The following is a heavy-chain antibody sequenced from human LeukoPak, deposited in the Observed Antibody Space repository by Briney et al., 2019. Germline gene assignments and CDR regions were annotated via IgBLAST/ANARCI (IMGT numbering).Heavy chain of an antibody. CDR1: GFTFSSYA. Sequence: GGSLRLSCAASGFTFSSYAMHCVRQAPGKGLEWVAVISYDGSNKYYADSVKRRFTISRDNSKNTLYLQMNSLRAEDTAVYYCAREDIVVVTLDNWGQGTLVTVSS. V-gene: IGHV3-30-3*01. CDR2: ISYDGSNK. D-gene: IGHD2-2*01. CDR3: AREDIVVVTLDN. J-gene: IGHJ4*02.